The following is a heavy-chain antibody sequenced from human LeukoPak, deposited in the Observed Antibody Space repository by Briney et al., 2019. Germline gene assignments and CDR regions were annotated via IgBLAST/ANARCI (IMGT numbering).Heavy chain of an antibody. CDR1: GFTFRSYW. CDR2: INSDGSST. CDR3: ARHGGDYGVKVPFDY. D-gene: IGHD4-17*01. J-gene: IGHJ4*02. Sequence: GGSLRLSCAASGFTFRSYWMHWVRQAPGKGLVCVSRINSDGSSTNYADSVKGRFTISRDNAKNSLYLQMNSLRAEDTAVYYCARHGGDYGVKVPFDYWGQGTLVTVSS. V-gene: IGHV3-74*01.